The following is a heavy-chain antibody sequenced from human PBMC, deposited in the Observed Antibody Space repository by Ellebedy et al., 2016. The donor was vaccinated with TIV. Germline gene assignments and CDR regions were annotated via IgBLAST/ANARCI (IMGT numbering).Heavy chain of an antibody. J-gene: IGHJ4*02. CDR2: ISGSGGST. D-gene: IGHD2-15*01. CDR1: GFTFSSYA. CDR3: AKDLLGFGRLIDY. Sequence: PGGSLRLSCAASGFTFSSYAMSWVRQAPGKGLEWVSAISGSGGSTYYADSVKGRFTISRDNSKSTLYLQMNSLRAEDTAVYYCAKDLLGFGRLIDYWGQGTLVTVSS. V-gene: IGHV3-23*01.